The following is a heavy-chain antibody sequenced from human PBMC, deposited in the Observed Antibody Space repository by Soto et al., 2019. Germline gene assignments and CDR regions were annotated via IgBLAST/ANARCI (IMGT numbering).Heavy chain of an antibody. D-gene: IGHD5-12*01. V-gene: IGHV4-39*01. CDR2: IYYSGST. J-gene: IGHJ4*02. CDR3: ARRYSGYDFLDC. Sequence: SETLSLTCNVSGGSISTSRSYWAWIRQPPGKGLEWIVSIYYSGSTYYNPSLKSRVTISVDTSKNQFSLKLSSVTAADTAVYYCARRYSGYDFLDCWGQGTLVTVSS. CDR1: GGSISTSRSY.